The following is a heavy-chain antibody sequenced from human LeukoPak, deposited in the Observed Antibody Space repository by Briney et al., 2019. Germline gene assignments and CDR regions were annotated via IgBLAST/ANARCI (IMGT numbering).Heavy chain of an antibody. CDR1: GVSISGYY. V-gene: IGHV4-59*08. D-gene: IGHD6-6*01. CDR3: AREYSSSSGRGAFDI. CDR2: IYYSGST. J-gene: IGHJ3*02. Sequence: PSETLSLTCTGSGVSISGYYWSWIRQPPGKGLEWIGYIYYSGSTNYNPSLKSRLTISIDTSENQFSLKLSSVTAADTAVYYCAREYSSSSGRGAFDIWGQGTMVTVSS.